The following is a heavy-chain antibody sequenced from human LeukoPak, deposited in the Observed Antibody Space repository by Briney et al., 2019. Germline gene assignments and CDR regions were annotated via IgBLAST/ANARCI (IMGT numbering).Heavy chain of an antibody. D-gene: IGHD1-14*01. Sequence: PGGSLRLSCAASGFTFSSYEMNWVRQAPGKGLEWVAFIRYDGSNKYYADSVKGRFTISRDNSKNTLYLQMNSLRAEDTAVYYATIDHGYDYWGQGTLVTVSS. V-gene: IGHV3-30*02. CDR3: TIDHGYDY. CDR2: IRYDGSNK. J-gene: IGHJ4*02. CDR1: GFTFSSYE.